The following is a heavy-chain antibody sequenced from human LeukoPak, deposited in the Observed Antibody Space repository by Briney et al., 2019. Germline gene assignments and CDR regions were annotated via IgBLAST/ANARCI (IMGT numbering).Heavy chain of an antibody. V-gene: IGHV1-2*02. CDR2: INPNSAGT. J-gene: IGHJ3*02. CDR3: ARWGMKTFDI. Sequence: ASVRVSCKASGYTFTDYYIHWVRQAPGQGLEWMGWINPNSAGTSYAQKFQGRVTMTRDTSISTAYMELSRLRSDDTALYCCARWGMKTFDIWGQGTMVTVFS. D-gene: IGHD2-8*01. CDR1: GYTFTDYY.